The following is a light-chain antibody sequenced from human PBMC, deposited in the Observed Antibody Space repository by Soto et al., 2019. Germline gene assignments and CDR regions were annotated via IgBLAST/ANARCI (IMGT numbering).Light chain of an antibody. V-gene: IGKV3-20*01. J-gene: IGKJ4*01. CDR2: DAS. Sequence: EIVLTQSPGTLSLSPGERATLSCRASQSVRSNYLAWCQQKPGQAPRFLIYDASSRATGIPDRFSGSGSGTDFTLTISRLEPEDFAVYYCQQYGSSPLTFGGGTKVEIK. CDR3: QQYGSSPLT. CDR1: QSVRSNY.